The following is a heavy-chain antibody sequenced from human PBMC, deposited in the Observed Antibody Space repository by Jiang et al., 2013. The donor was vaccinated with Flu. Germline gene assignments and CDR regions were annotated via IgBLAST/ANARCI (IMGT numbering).Heavy chain of an antibody. CDR3: ARTITMVRGAGFDL. CDR1: GGSISSSSYY. D-gene: IGHD3-10*01. CDR2: IYYSGST. Sequence: GSGLVKPSETLSLTCTVSGGSISSSSYYWGWIRQPPGKGLEWIGSIYYSGSTYYNPSLKSRVTISVDTSKNQFSLKLSSVTAADTAVYYCARTITMVRGAGFDLWGRGTLVTVSS. V-gene: IGHV4-39*01. J-gene: IGHJ2*01.